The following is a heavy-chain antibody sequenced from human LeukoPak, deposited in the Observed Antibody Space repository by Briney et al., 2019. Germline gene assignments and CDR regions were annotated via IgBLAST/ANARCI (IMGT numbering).Heavy chain of an antibody. CDR3: AKDIVQGSHSSSWYNYFDY. J-gene: IGHJ4*02. V-gene: IGHV3-9*01. CDR1: GFTFDDYA. Sequence: GGSLRLSCAASGFTFDDYAMHWVRQAPGKGLEWVSGISWNSGSIGYADSVKGRFTISRDNAKNSLYLQMNSLRAEDTALYYCAKDIVQGSHSSSWYNYFDYWGQGTLVTVSS. CDR2: ISWNSGSI. D-gene: IGHD6-13*01.